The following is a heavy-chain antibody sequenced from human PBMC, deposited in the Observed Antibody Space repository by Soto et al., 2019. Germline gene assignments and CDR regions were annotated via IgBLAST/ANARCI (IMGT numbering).Heavy chain of an antibody. CDR2: IYTSGST. Sequence: QVQLQESGPGLVKPSETLSLTCTVSGGSISSHYWSWIRQPAGKGLEWIGRIYTSGSTHYNPSLKSRVTMSVDTSKNQFSLRLTSVTAADTAMYYCARAGGYEVQGSNWFGPWGQGILVTVSS. D-gene: IGHD5-12*01. CDR1: GGSISSHY. V-gene: IGHV4-4*07. CDR3: ARAGGYEVQGSNWFGP. J-gene: IGHJ5*02.